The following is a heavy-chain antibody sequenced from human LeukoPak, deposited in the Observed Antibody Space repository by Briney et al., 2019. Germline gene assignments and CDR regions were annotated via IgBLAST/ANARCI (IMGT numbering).Heavy chain of an antibody. CDR2: ISGSGDSI. CDR1: GFTFSSYV. D-gene: IGHD3-16*01. CDR3: ARWGDSNRSYYYGMDV. V-gene: IGHV3-23*01. J-gene: IGHJ6*02. Sequence: GGSLRFSWAASGFTFSSYVMSWVRQAPGKGLEWVSGISGSGDSIYYADSVKGRFTISRDNSKNTLYLQMDSLRADDTAVYYCARWGDSNRSYYYGMDVWGQGSTVTVSS.